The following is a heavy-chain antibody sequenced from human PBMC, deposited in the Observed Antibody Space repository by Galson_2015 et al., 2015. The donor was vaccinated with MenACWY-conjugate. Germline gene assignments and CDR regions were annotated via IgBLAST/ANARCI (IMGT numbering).Heavy chain of an antibody. J-gene: IGHJ3*02. D-gene: IGHD3-22*01. CDR3: AKGANYYDSSGKRYDAFDI. Sequence: SLRLSCAASGFTFSKCAMSWVRQAPGKGLEWVSGISASGGDIDYADSVKGRFTISRDNSKNTVYLQMNSLRAEDTAVYHCAKGANYYDSSGKRYDAFDIWGQGT. CDR1: GFTFSKCA. V-gene: IGHV3-23*01. CDR2: ISASGGDI.